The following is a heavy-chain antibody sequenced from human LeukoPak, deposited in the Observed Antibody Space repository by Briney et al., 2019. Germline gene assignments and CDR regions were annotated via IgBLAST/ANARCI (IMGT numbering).Heavy chain of an antibody. J-gene: IGHJ3*02. CDR3: ARAPYSGSPVAFDI. V-gene: IGHV1-69*05. Sequence: SGKVSCKASGGTFSSYSIGLVRQAPGPGLEWMGGIIPIFSTANYAQKFQGRVTITTDESTSTAYMELSSLRSEDTAVYYCARAPYSGSPVAFDIWGQGTMVTVSS. CDR2: IIPIFSTA. CDR1: GGTFSSYS. D-gene: IGHD1-26*01.